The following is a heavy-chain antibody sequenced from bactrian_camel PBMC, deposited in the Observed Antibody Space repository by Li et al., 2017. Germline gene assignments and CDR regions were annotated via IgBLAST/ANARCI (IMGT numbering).Heavy chain of an antibody. CDR3: ATGLYTAVPGTSSFQYNAH. CDR1: GFAFGSQY. D-gene: IGHD2*01. V-gene: IGHV3-2*01. CDR2: VYADGSTA. Sequence: HVQLVESGGDLVQPGGSLRLSCVTSGFAFGSQYMYWVRLAPGKGLEWVATVYADGSTAYYADSVKGRFTISRDNLKDTIYLVMNSLQSEDTARYYCATGLYTAVPGTSSFQYNAHWGQGTQVTVS. J-gene: IGHJ4*01.